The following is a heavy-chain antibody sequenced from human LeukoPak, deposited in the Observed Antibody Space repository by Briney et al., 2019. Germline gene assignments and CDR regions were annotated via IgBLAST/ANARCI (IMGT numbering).Heavy chain of an antibody. V-gene: IGHV3-30-3*01. D-gene: IGHD3-9*01. J-gene: IGHJ4*02. CDR2: ISYDGSNK. Sequence: GGSLRLSCVASGFTFSSYAMHWVRQAPGKGLEWVAVISYDGSNKYYADSVKGRFTISRDNSKNTLYLQMNSLRAEDTAVYYCARDRFDWLLSTVFDYWGQGTLVTVSS. CDR3: ARDRFDWLLSTVFDY. CDR1: GFTFSSYA.